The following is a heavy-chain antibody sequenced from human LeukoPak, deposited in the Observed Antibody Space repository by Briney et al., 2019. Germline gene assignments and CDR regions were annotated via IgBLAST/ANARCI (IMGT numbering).Heavy chain of an antibody. CDR1: GYTFTSYG. CDR2: ISAYNGNT. Sequence: ASVKVSCKASGYTFTSYGISWVRQAPGQGLEWMGWISAYNGNTNYAQKLQGRVTMTTDTSTSTAYMELRSLRSDDTAAYYCARDRALVSEMATKESDYWGQGTLVTVSS. V-gene: IGHV1-18*01. J-gene: IGHJ4*02. D-gene: IGHD5-24*01. CDR3: ARDRALVSEMATKESDY.